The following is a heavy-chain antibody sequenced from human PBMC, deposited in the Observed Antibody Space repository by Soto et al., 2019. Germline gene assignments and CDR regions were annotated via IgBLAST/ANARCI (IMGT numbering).Heavy chain of an antibody. CDR3: ARDMTHTLRLIDY. V-gene: IGHV1-46*01. Sequence: ASVKVSCKASGYTFTIYYIHWVRQAPGQGLEWMGRIYPSDGSTNYAQKFQGRVTMTRDTSTSTVYMELSSLRSEDTAVYYCARDMTHTLRLIDYWGQGTLVTVSS. CDR2: IYPSDGST. J-gene: IGHJ4*02. D-gene: IGHD4-17*01. CDR1: GYTFTIYY.